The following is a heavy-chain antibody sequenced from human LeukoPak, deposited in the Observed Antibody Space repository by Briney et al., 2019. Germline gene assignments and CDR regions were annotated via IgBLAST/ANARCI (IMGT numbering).Heavy chain of an antibody. CDR1: GFTFSSYW. Sequence: GGSLRLSCAASGFTFSSYWMSWVRQAPGKGLEWVANIKQDGSEKYYVDSVKGRFTISRDNAKNSLYLQMNSLRAEDTAVYYCARGPYYYDSSGYYCFDYWGQGTLVTVSS. D-gene: IGHD3-22*01. J-gene: IGHJ4*02. CDR3: ARGPYYYDSSGYYCFDY. V-gene: IGHV3-7*01. CDR2: IKQDGSEK.